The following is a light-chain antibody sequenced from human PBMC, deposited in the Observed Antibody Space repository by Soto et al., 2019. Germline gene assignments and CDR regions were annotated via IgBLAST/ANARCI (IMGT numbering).Light chain of an antibody. J-gene: IGKJ4*01. Sequence: EIVLTQSPVTLSLSPGQRATLSCRASQSVRSFLAWYQQKPGQAPRLLIYDASNRATGIPARFSGSGSGTDFTLTISSLEPEDCAVYYCQQRNNWPLTFGGGTKVEVK. CDR2: DAS. V-gene: IGKV3-11*01. CDR1: QSVRSF. CDR3: QQRNNWPLT.